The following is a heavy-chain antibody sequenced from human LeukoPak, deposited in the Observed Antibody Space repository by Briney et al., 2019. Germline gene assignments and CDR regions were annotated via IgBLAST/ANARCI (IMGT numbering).Heavy chain of an antibody. CDR2: IKQDGSEK. Sequence: PGGSLRLSCAASGFTFSSYWMSWARQAPGKGLEWVANIKQDGSEKYYVDSVKGRFTISRDNAKNSLYLQMNSLRAEDTAAYYCARGHRIITGNSYYFDYWGQGTLVTVSS. D-gene: IGHD1-20*01. V-gene: IGHV3-7*01. CDR1: GFTFSSYW. CDR3: ARGHRIITGNSYYFDY. J-gene: IGHJ4*02.